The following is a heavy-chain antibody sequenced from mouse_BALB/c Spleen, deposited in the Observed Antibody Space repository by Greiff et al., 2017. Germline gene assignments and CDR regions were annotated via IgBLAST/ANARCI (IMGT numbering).Heavy chain of an antibody. CDR1: GYSITSDYA. Sequence: EVQLQESGPGLVKPSQSLSLTCTVTGYSITSDYAWNWIRQFPGNKLEWMGYISYSGSTSYNPSLKSRISITRDTSKNQFFLQLNSVTTEDTATYYCARFYGYDFDYWGQGTTLTVSS. CDR2: ISYSGST. D-gene: IGHD1-2*01. J-gene: IGHJ2*01. V-gene: IGHV3-2*02. CDR3: ARFYGYDFDY.